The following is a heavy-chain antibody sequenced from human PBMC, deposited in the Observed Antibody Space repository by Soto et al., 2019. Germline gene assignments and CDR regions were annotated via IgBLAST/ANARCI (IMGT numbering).Heavy chain of an antibody. CDR3: ARDGPLVERTHYGMDV. D-gene: IGHD2-21*01. CDR1: GCTCSSHG. Sequence: VRSMRLSYAASGCTCSSHGVHWVRQAPGKGLEWVAVIWYDGSNKYYADSVKGRFTISRDNSKNTLYLQMNSLRAEDTAVYYCARDGPLVERTHYGMDVWGQGTTVSVSS. J-gene: IGHJ6*02. CDR2: IWYDGSNK. V-gene: IGHV3-33*08.